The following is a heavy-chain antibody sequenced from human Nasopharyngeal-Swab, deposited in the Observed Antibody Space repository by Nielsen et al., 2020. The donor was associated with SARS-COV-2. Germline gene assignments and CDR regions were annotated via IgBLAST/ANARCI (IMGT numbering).Heavy chain of an antibody. CDR3: ARDQGSSWYTYYYYYGMDV. V-gene: IGHV3-30-3*01. CDR1: GITFSSYA. J-gene: IGHJ6*02. Sequence: GESLKISCAASGITFSSYAMHWVRQAPGKGLEWVAVISYDGSKKYYADSVKGRFTISRDNSKNTLYLQMNSLRAEDTAVYYCARDQGSSWYTYYYYYGMDVWGQGTTVTVSS. CDR2: ISYDGSKK. D-gene: IGHD6-13*01.